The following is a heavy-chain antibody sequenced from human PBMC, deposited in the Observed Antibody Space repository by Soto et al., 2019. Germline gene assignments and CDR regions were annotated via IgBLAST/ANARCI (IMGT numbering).Heavy chain of an antibody. D-gene: IGHD3-3*01. CDR3: ATGVIWIGYFTVDY. Sequence: SVKVSCKASGGSFGKSAINWVRQTPGQGLEWLGGFIPVYRTLNYAQKFQGRVTITADESTGTAYMTLSSLASDDTAVYYCATGVIWIGYFTVDYWGQGTRVTVSS. CDR2: FIPVYRTL. V-gene: IGHV1-69*13. CDR1: GGSFGKSA. J-gene: IGHJ4*02.